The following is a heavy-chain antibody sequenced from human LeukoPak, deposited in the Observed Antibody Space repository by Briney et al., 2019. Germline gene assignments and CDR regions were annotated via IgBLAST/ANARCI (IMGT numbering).Heavy chain of an antibody. CDR1: GFTFSSYA. Sequence: GGSLRLSCAASGFTFSSYAMSWVRQAPGEGLEWVSAISGSGGSTYYADSVKGRFTISRGNSENTLYLQMNSLRAEDTAVYYCATQGEMGAFYFDYWGQGTLVTVSS. V-gene: IGHV3-23*01. CDR2: ISGSGGST. D-gene: IGHD1-26*01. J-gene: IGHJ4*02. CDR3: ATQGEMGAFYFDY.